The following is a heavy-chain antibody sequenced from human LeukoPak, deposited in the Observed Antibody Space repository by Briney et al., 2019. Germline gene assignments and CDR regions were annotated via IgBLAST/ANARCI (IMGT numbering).Heavy chain of an antibody. CDR3: ARVCYDYVWGSYRYTGGYFDY. J-gene: IGHJ4*02. V-gene: IGHV3-7*01. CDR1: GFTFSSYW. D-gene: IGHD3-16*02. CDR2: IKQDGSEK. Sequence: PGGSLRLSCAASGFTFSSYWMSWVRQAPGKGLEWVANIKQDGSEKYYVDSVKGRFTIPRDNAKNSLYLQMNSLRAEGTAVYYCARVCYDYVWGSYRYTGGYFDYWGQGTLVTVSS.